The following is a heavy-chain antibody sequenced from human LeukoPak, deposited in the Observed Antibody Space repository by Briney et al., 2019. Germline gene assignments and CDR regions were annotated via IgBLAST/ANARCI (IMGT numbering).Heavy chain of an antibody. CDR1: GFTFSSYS. CDR3: AKRYSGNYFDY. J-gene: IGHJ4*02. CDR2: ISGSGSST. D-gene: IGHD1-26*01. Sequence: GGSLRLSCAASGFTFSSYSMNWVRQAPGKGLDWVSTISGSGSSTYYADSVKGRFAISRDNSKNTLYLQMNSLRADDTAIYYCAKRYSGNYFDYWGQGTLVTVSS. V-gene: IGHV3-23*01.